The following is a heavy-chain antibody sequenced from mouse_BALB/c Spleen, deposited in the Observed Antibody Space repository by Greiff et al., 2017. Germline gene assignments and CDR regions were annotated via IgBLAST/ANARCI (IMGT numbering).Heavy chain of an antibody. Sequence: VKLMESGAELVRPGSSVKISCKASGYAFSSYWMNWVKQRPGQGLEWIGQIYPGDGDTNYNGKFKGKATLTADKSSSTAYMQLSSLTSEDSAVYFCAREDYYYGHYFDYWGQGTTLTVSS. D-gene: IGHD1-1*01. CDR3: AREDYYYGHYFDY. V-gene: IGHV1-80*01. J-gene: IGHJ2*01. CDR1: GYAFSSYW. CDR2: IYPGDGDT.